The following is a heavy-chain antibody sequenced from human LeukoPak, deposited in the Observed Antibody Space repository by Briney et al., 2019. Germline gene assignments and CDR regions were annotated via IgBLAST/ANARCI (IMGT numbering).Heavy chain of an antibody. CDR2: IRSKANNYAT. CDR3: TRHESGSYYGDY. V-gene: IGHV3-73*01. CDR1: GVTFSGSA. D-gene: IGHD1-26*01. J-gene: IGHJ4*02. Sequence: GGSLRLSCAASGVTFSGSAMHLVRQASGKGLEWVGRIRSKANNYATEYAASGKGRFTISRDDSKNTAYLQMNSLKTEDTAVYYCTRHESGSYYGDYWGQGTLVTVSP.